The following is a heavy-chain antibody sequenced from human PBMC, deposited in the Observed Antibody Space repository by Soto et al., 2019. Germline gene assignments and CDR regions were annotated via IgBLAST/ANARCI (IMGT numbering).Heavy chain of an antibody. CDR3: ARGPSRRWFDP. V-gene: IGHV4-34*01. Sequence: SETLSLTCAVYGGSFSGYYWSWIRQPPGKGLEWIGEINHSGSTNYNPSLKSRVTISVDTSKNQFSLKLSSVTAADTAVYYCARGPSRRWFDPWGQGTLVTVSS. CDR2: INHSGST. CDR1: GGSFSGYY. J-gene: IGHJ5*02.